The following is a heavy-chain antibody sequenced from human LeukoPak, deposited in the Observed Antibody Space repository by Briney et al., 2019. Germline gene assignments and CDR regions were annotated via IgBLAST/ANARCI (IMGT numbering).Heavy chain of an antibody. D-gene: IGHD3-10*01. CDR1: GFTFSSYS. CDR3: ARGEGFGDPITYYYYYYGMNV. CDR2: ISSSSSYI. J-gene: IGHJ6*02. Sequence: PGGSLRLSCAASGFTFSSYSMNWVRQAPGKGLEWVSSISSSSSYIYYADSVKGRFTISRDNAKNSLYLQMNSLRAEDTAVYYCARGEGFGDPITYYYYYYGMNVWGQGTTVTVSS. V-gene: IGHV3-21*01.